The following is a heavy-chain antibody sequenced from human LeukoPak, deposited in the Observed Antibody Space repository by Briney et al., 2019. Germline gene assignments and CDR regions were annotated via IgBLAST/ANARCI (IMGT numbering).Heavy chain of an antibody. D-gene: IGHD6-19*01. J-gene: IGHJ5*02. CDR1: GFTFSSYA. Sequence: GGSVRLSCSDSGFTFSSYAMHWVRQAPGKGLEYVSAISSNGGSTYYADSVKGRFTISRDNSKNTLYLQMSSLRAEDTAVYYCVKGIAVAPGGWFDPWGQGTLVTVSS. V-gene: IGHV3-64D*06. CDR2: ISSNGGST. CDR3: VKGIAVAPGGWFDP.